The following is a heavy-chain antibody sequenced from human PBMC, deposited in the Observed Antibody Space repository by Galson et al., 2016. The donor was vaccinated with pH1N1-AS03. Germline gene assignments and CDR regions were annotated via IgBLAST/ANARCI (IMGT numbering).Heavy chain of an antibody. D-gene: IGHD2-15*01. Sequence: SVKVSCKASGYTFTTYDINWVRQAPGQGLEWMGWMNPDSGNTGYAPSFQGRVTITRDTSISTAYMELSSLRSEDTAVYYCARGVVECSGPACSGTLRFDPWGQGTLVTVSS. CDR1: GYTFTTYD. V-gene: IGHV1-8*03. CDR2: MNPDSGNT. CDR3: ARGVVECSGPACSGTLRFDP. J-gene: IGHJ5*02.